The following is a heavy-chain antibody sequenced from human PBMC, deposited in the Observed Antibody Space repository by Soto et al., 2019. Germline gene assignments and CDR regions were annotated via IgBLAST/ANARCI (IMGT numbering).Heavy chain of an antibody. CDR2: ISGSGGST. J-gene: IGHJ6*03. CDR1: GFTFSSYA. CDR3: ATPASCSSTSCYLGDYYYYMDV. Sequence: GGSLRLSCAASGFTFSSYAMSWVRQAPGKGLEWVSAISGSGGSTYYADSVKGRFTISRDNSKNTLYLQMNSLRAEDTAVYYCATPASCSSTSCYLGDYYYYMDVWGKGTTVTVSS. D-gene: IGHD2-2*01. V-gene: IGHV3-23*01.